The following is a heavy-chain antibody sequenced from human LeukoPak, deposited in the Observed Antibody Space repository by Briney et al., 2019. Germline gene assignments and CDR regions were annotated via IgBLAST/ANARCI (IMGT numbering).Heavy chain of an antibody. Sequence: GGSLRLSCAASGFTFSDYYMSWIRQAPGKGLEWVSDISSSGSTIYYADSVKGRFTISRDNAKNSLYLQMNSLRVEDTAVYYCARPPLYDAFDIWGQGTMVTVSS. CDR1: GFTFSDYY. V-gene: IGHV3-11*01. CDR2: ISSSGSTI. J-gene: IGHJ3*02. CDR3: ARPPLYDAFDI.